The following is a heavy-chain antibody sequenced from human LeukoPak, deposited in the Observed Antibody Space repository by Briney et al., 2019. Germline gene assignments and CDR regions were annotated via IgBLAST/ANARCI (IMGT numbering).Heavy chain of an antibody. D-gene: IGHD3-9*01. V-gene: IGHV3-30*02. CDR2: TRYDGSRK. J-gene: IGHJ4*02. CDR1: GFIFSSYG. Sequence: GGSLRLSCAASGFIFSSYGMHWVRQAPDKGLEWVAFTRYDGSRKYYADSVKGRFTISRDNSKNTLYLQMNSLRAEDTAIYYCARGTYYNTLTGFRGRILGLDYWGQGTLVTVSS. CDR3: ARGTYYNTLTGFRGRILGLDY.